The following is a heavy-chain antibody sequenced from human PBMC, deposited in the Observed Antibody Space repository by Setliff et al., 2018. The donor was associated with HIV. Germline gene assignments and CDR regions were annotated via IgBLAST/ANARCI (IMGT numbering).Heavy chain of an antibody. CDR2: INPNSGGT. V-gene: IGHV1-2*06. J-gene: IGHJ4*02. CDR1: GYTFTDYY. Sequence: GASVKVSCKASGYTFTDYYMHWVRQAPGQGLEWMGRINPNSGGTNYAQEFQGRVTMTRDTSISTAYMELSRLRSDDTAVYYCARDREIGEYCSGGGCYQDYWGQGTLVTVSS. CDR3: ARDREIGEYCSGGGCYQDY. D-gene: IGHD2-15*01.